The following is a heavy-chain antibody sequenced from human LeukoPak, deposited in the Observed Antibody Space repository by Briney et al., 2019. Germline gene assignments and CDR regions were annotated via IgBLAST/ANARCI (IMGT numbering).Heavy chain of an antibody. CDR1: GSSPNNYA. J-gene: IGHJ4*02. CDR3: AKAGQGSYAEAFDS. CDR2: IWHDGLNK. V-gene: IGHV3-33*06. D-gene: IGHD3-16*01. Sequence: GGSLRLSCAASGSSPNNYAMHWVRQAPGKGLEWVAVIWHDGLNKFYADFLKGRFTISRDFSKDTVYLQMSGLTVEDTAVYYCAKAGQGSYAEAFDSWGQGTLVAVSS.